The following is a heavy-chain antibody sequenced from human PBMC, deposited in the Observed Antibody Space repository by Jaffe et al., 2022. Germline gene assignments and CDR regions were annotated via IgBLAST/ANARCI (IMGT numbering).Heavy chain of an antibody. Sequence: QVQLQESGPGLVKPSQTLSLTCTVSGGSISSGSYYWSWIRQPAGKGLEWIGRIYTSGSTNYNPSLKSRVTISVDTSKNQFSLKLSSVTAADTAVYYCARDEIWGQGSFDYWGQGTLVTVSS. CDR2: IYTSGST. CDR1: GGSISSGSYY. D-gene: IGHD3-16*01. J-gene: IGHJ4*02. V-gene: IGHV4-61*02. CDR3: ARDEIWGQGSFDY.